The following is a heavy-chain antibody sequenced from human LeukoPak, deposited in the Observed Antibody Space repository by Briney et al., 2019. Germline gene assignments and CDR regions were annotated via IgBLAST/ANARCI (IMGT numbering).Heavy chain of an antibody. V-gene: IGHV3-30*03. J-gene: IGHJ6*03. CDR3: AVAGSWAWSSYMDV. CDR1: GFTFSSYA. D-gene: IGHD6-13*01. Sequence: GGSLRLSCAASGFTFSSYAMSWVRQAPGKGLEWVAVISYDGSNKYYADSVKGRFTISRDNAKNSLYLQMNSLRAEDTAVYYCAVAGSWAWSSYMDVWGKGTTVTVSS. CDR2: ISYDGSNK.